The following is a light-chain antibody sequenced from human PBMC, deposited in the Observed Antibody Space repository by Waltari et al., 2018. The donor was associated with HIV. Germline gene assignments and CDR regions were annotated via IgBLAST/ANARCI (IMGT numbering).Light chain of an antibody. J-gene: IGLJ3*02. CDR2: GVS. CDR3: TSFTTSTTRV. V-gene: IGLV2-14*03. Sequence: QSALTQPASVSGSPGQSITISCTGTSRDVGSYNYDSWYQQHPGKAPKLMVYGVSNRPSGVSNRFSGAKSGNTAFLTISGLQAEDEGDYYCTSFTTSTTRVFGGGTKLTVL. CDR1: SRDVGSYNY.